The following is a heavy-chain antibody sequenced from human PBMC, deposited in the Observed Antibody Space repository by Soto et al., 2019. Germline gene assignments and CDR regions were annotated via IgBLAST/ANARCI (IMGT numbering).Heavy chain of an antibody. V-gene: IGHV3-11*06. J-gene: IGHJ4*02. Sequence: GGSVRLSCAASGYTFSDYYRSWIRQAPGKGLEWISYISSSSGDTKYADSVKGRFTISGDNTKNSLYLQMNGLRVEDTAVSDWAFPTRRPNYWGQGTLVTVSS. CDR2: ISSSSGDT. CDR3: AFPTRRPNY. CDR1: GYTFSDYY.